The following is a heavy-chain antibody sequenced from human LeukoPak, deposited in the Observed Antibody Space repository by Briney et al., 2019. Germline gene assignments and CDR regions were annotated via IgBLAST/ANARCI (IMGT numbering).Heavy chain of an antibody. CDR1: GFTFSSYW. V-gene: IGHV3-7*01. J-gene: IGHJ4*02. Sequence: GGSLRLSCAASGFTFSSYWMNWVRQAPGKGLEWVANIKQDGSESHFVDSVKGRFTISRDNAKNSLCMQMNSLRVEDTAVYYCARNWSPYDYWGQGTLVTVSS. CDR2: IKQDGSES. CDR3: ARNWSPYDY.